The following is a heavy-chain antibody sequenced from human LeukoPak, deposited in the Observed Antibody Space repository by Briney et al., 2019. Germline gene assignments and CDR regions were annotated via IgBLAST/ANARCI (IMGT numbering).Heavy chain of an antibody. CDR2: IYPGDSDT. CDR1: GYSFTSYW. CDR3: ARLGITGTTTARPYAFDI. D-gene: IGHD1-7*01. J-gene: IGHJ3*02. V-gene: IGHV5-51*01. Sequence: GESLKISCKGSGYSFTSYWIGWVRQMPGKGLEWMGIIYPGDSDTRYSPSFQGQVTISADKSISTAYLQWSSLKASDTAMYYCARLGITGTTTARPYAFDIWGQGTMVTVSS.